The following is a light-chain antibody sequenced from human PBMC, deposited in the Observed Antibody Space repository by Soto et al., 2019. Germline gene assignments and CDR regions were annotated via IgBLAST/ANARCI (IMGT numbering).Light chain of an antibody. CDR2: EGS. V-gene: IGLV2-23*01. CDR1: SSDVGSYNL. Sequence: QSALTQPASVSGSPGQSITISCTGTSSDVGSYNLVSWYQQHPGKAPKLMIYEGSKRHSGVSNRFSGSKSGNTASLTISGLQAEDEADYYCCSDAGSSTYVFGTGTKLTVL. J-gene: IGLJ1*01. CDR3: CSDAGSSTYV.